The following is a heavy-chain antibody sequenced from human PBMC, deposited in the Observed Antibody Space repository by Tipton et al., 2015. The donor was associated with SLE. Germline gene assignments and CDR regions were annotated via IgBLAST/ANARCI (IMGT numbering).Heavy chain of an antibody. Sequence: TLSLTCAVYGGSFNGYYWSWIRQPPGKGLEWIGYIYYSGSTNYNPSLKSRVTISVDTSKNQFSLKLSSVTAADTAVYYCARQYDILTPLQHWGQGTLVTVSS. J-gene: IGHJ1*01. CDR2: IYYSGST. CDR1: GGSFNGYY. CDR3: ARQYDILTPLQH. D-gene: IGHD3-9*01. V-gene: IGHV4-59*08.